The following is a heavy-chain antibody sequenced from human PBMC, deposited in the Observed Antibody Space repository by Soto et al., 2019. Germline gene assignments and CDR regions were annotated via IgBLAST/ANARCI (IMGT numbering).Heavy chain of an antibody. CDR2: INQDGSDK. J-gene: IGHJ4*02. CDR1: GFIFSGSW. CDR3: AGGGGNFDQ. D-gene: IGHD3-16*01. Sequence: QLVESGGGLVQPGGSLRLTCAASGFIFSGSWMSWVRQAPGKGLEWVANINQDGSDKYYVDSVKGRFTISRDNAKSSLYLQMNSLRAEDTAVYYCAGGGGNFDQWGQGTLVTVSS. V-gene: IGHV3-7*04.